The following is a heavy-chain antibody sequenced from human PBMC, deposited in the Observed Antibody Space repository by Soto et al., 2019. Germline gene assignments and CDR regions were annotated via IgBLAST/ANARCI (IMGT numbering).Heavy chain of an antibody. Sequence: ASVKVSCKTAGHTFTSYAVHWVRQAPGQRLEWMGWINVGNTKTIYSQKFQGRVTVTRDRSASTAYMELSSLRFEDTAVYYCARAGYSSGWDYYFDYWGQGTLVTVSS. D-gene: IGHD6-19*01. CDR3: ARAGYSSGWDYYFDY. J-gene: IGHJ4*02. CDR1: GHTFTSYA. CDR2: INVGNTKT. V-gene: IGHV1-3*01.